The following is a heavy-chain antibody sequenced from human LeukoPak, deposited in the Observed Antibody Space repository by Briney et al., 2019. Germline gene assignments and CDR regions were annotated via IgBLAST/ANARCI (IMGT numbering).Heavy chain of an antibody. CDR1: GFTLSNYW. V-gene: IGHV3-7*03. Sequence: GGSLRLSCAASGFTLSNYWMSWVRQAPGKGLEWVANINQDGSEKYYVDSVKGRFTISRDNAKNSLYLQMNSLRAEDTAVYYCAREERLRWTAYWGQGTLVTVSS. D-gene: IGHD4-23*01. CDR3: AREERLRWTAY. CDR2: INQDGSEK. J-gene: IGHJ4*02.